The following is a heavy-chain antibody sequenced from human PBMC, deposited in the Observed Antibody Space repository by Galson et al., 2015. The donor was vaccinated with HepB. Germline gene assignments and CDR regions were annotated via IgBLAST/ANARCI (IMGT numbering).Heavy chain of an antibody. D-gene: IGHD6-19*01. V-gene: IGHV3-23*01. CDR2: ISGSDGST. CDR3: AKMGTSSA. Sequence: SLRLSCAASGFTFRIYAMSWVRQAPGKGLEWVSTISGSDGSTYYADSVKGRFTISRDNSKNTLYLQMNTLRAEDTAVYYCAKMGTSSAWGQGNQVTVSS. CDR1: GFTFRIYA. J-gene: IGHJ5*02.